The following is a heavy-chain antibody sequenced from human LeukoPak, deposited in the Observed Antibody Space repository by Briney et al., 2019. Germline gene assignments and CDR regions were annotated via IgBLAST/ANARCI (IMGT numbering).Heavy chain of an antibody. CDR2: IYQSGST. CDR3: ARVATVTTGGCVDY. Sequence: SETLSLTCTVSGYSISSGYYWGWIRPPPGKGLGGVGSIYQSGSTYYNPSLKSRVTISVDTSKNQFSLKLGSVAAAGPGVYYLARVATVTTGGCVDYWGQGTLVPVSS. J-gene: IGHJ4*02. D-gene: IGHD4-17*01. CDR1: GYSISSGYY. V-gene: IGHV4-38-2*02.